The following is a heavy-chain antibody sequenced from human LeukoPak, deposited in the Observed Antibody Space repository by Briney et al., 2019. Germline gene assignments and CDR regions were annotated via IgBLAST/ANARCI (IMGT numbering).Heavy chain of an antibody. V-gene: IGHV3-73*01. CDR1: GFTFSGSA. D-gene: IGHD3-22*01. Sequence: PGGSLRLSCAASGFTFSGSAMHWVRQASGKGLEWVGRIRSKANSYATAYAASVRGRFTISRGDSKNTAYLQMNSLKTEDTAVYYCTRPMYYDSSGYYCFDYWGQGTLVTVSS. J-gene: IGHJ4*02. CDR3: TRPMYYDSSGYYCFDY. CDR2: IRSKANSYAT.